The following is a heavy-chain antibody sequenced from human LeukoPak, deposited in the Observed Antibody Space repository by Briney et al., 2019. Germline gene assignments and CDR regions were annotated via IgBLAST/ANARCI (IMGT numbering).Heavy chain of an antibody. V-gene: IGHV4-4*07. CDR1: GGSISSYY. Sequence: PSETLSLTCTVSGGSISSYYWSWIRQPAGKGLEWIGRIYTSGSTTYNPSLKSRVTMSVDTSKNQFSLKLSSVTAADTAVYYCASDMTGYSSGWYGNWFDPWGQGTLVTVSS. CDR2: IYTSGST. D-gene: IGHD6-19*01. J-gene: IGHJ5*02. CDR3: ASDMTGYSSGWYGNWFDP.